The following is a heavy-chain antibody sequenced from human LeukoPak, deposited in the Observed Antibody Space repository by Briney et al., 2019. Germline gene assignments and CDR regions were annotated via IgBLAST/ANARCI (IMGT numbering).Heavy chain of an antibody. V-gene: IGHV3-74*03. CDR1: GFTFSKYW. CDR3: ARGYSSLDP. J-gene: IGHJ5*02. CDR2: INSDGSST. D-gene: IGHD6-19*01. Sequence: GGSLRLSCAASGFTFSKYWMQWVRQAPGKGLVWVSHINSDGSSTTYADSVKGRFTISRDNAKNTLYVQMNSLIAEDTAVYYCARGYSSLDPWGQGTLVTVSS.